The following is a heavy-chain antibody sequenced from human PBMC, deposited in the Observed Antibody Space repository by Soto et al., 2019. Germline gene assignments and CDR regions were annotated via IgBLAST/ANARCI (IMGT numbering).Heavy chain of an antibody. J-gene: IGHJ5*02. CDR1: GFTFSSYA. V-gene: IGHV3-23*01. Sequence: GGSLRLSCAASGFTFSSYAMSWVRQAPGKGLEWVSAISGSGGSTYYADSVKGRFTISRDNSKKTLYLQMNSLRAEDTAVYYCATVASNRPLSGLQTGFDPWAQGTLVTVSP. CDR3: ATVASNRPLSGLQTGFDP. D-gene: IGHD7-27*01. CDR2: ISGSGGST.